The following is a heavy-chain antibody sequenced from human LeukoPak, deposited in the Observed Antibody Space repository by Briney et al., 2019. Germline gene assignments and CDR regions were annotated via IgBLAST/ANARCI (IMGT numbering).Heavy chain of an antibody. V-gene: IGHV4-39*07. CDR2: IYYSGST. Sequence: PSETLSLTCTVSGGSISSNSYYWGWIRQPPGKGLESIGSIYYSGSTYYNPSLKSRVTISVDTSKNQFSLKLSSVTAADTAMYYCAREPLIILPYYYYYYMDVWGKGTTVTISS. CDR1: GGSISSNSYY. CDR3: AREPLIILPYYYYYYMDV. J-gene: IGHJ6*03. D-gene: IGHD3-3*01.